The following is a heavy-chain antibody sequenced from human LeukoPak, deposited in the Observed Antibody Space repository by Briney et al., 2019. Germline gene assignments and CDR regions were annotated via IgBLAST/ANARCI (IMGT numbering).Heavy chain of an antibody. J-gene: IGHJ4*02. CDR1: GFTFSSYA. Sequence: GGSLRLSCAASGFTFSSYAMSWVRQAPGKGLEWVSAISGSGGSTCYADSVKGRFTISRDNSKNTLYLQMNSLRAEDTAVYYCARETETWGELLIDYWGQGTLVTVSS. CDR3: ARETETWGELLIDY. D-gene: IGHD1-26*01. CDR2: ISGSGGST. V-gene: IGHV3-23*01.